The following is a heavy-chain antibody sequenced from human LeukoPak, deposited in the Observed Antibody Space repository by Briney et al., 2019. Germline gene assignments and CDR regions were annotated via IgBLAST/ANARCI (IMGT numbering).Heavy chain of an antibody. CDR1: GFTFSSYW. V-gene: IGHV3-7*01. Sequence: GGSLRLSCAASGFTFSSYWMSWFRQPPGEGLEWVAHIKQDGSEKYYVDSVKGRFTISRDNAKNSLYLQMNSLRAEDTAVYYCATNGVASAFDMWGQGTMVTVSS. CDR2: IKQDGSEK. J-gene: IGHJ3*02. CDR3: ATNGVASAFDM. D-gene: IGHD2-8*01.